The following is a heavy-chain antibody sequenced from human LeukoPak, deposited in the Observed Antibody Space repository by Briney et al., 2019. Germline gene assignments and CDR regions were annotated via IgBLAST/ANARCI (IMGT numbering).Heavy chain of an antibody. CDR3: AKSPIVVVPAVMGGNDY. CDR2: IDPSDSYT. J-gene: IGHJ4*02. CDR1: GSSFTSYW. D-gene: IGHD2-2*01. V-gene: IGHV5-10-1*01. Sequence: GESLKISCKGSGSSFTSYWISWGRQLPGKGLEWMGRIDPSDSYTNYSPSFQGHVTISADKSISTAYLQWSSLKASDTAMYYCAKSPIVVVPAVMGGNDYWGQGTLVTVSS.